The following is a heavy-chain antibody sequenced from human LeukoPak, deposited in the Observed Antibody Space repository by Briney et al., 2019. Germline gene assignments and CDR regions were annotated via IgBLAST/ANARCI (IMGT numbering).Heavy chain of an antibody. Sequence: ASAKVSCKASGYTFANFGITWVRQAPGQGLEWMGWMNPNSGNTGYAQKFQGRVTMTRNTSISTAYMELSSLRSEDTAVYYCARGDWFDPWGKGTTVSVST. CDR1: GYTFANFG. CDR3: ARGDWFDP. J-gene: IGHJ5*02. V-gene: IGHV1-8*02. CDR2: MNPNSGNT.